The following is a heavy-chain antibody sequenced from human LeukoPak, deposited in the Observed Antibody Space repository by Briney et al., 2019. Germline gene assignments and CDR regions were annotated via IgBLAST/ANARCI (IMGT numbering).Heavy chain of an antibody. Sequence: ASVKVSCKASGYTFTSYDINWVRQATGQGLEWMGWMNPNSGHTGYAQKFQGRVTMTRNTSIRTAYMEMSSLRSEDTAVYYCARSCHRSSSWYTHVNWFDPWGQGTLVTVSS. V-gene: IGHV1-8*01. CDR1: GYTFTSYD. CDR3: ARSCHRSSSWYTHVNWFDP. CDR2: MNPNSGHT. J-gene: IGHJ5*02. D-gene: IGHD6-13*01.